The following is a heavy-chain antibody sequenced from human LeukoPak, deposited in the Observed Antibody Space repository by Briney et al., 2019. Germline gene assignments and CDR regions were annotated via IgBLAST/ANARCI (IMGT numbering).Heavy chain of an antibody. CDR3: ARDSGATSWGNYYYYYGMDV. V-gene: IGHV3-48*03. Sequence: GGSLRLSCAASGFTFSSYEMNWVRQAPGKGLEWVSYISSSGSTIYYADSVKGRFTISRDNAKNSLYLQMNSLRAEDTAVYCCARDSGATSWGNYYYYYGMDVWGQGTTVTVSS. J-gene: IGHJ6*02. CDR1: GFTFSSYE. CDR2: ISSSGSTI. D-gene: IGHD5-12*01.